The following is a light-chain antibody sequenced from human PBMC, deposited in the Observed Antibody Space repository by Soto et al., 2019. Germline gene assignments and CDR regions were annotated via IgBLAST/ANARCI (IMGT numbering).Light chain of an antibody. CDR1: SSDVGGYNY. Sequence: QSELTQPASVSGAPRQAITISCTGTSSDVGGYNYVSWYQHHPGKAPKLMIYDVSNRPSGVSNRFSGSKSGNTASLTISGLQPEDEADYYCSSYTTSNTRQIVFGTGTKVTVL. CDR3: SSYTTSNTRQIV. CDR2: DVS. V-gene: IGLV2-14*03. J-gene: IGLJ1*01.